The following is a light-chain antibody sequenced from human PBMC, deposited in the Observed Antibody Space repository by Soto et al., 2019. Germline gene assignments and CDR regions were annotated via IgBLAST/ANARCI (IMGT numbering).Light chain of an antibody. CDR2: RNN. J-gene: IGLJ2*01. Sequence: QSVLTQPPSASGTPGQRVPIPCSGSSSNIGSNYVYWYQQLPGTAPKLLIYRNNQRPSGVPDRFSGSKSGTSASLAISGLRSEDEADYYGAAWDDSLSGLVFGGGTKLTVL. CDR3: AAWDDSLSGLV. V-gene: IGLV1-47*01. CDR1: SSNIGSNY.